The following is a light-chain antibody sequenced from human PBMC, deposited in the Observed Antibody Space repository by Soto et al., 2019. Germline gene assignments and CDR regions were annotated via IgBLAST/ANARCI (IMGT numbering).Light chain of an antibody. V-gene: IGKV3-20*01. CDR2: GTS. J-gene: IGKJ1*01. Sequence: EVVLTQSPGTLSLSPGERDILSCRASQSVNSGYLAWYQQKPGQAPRLLIYGTSIRAAGIPDRFSGSGSGTDFTLTISRLEPEDFAVYSCQQYPASPPWTFGQGTNVE. CDR3: QQYPASPPWT. CDR1: QSVNSGY.